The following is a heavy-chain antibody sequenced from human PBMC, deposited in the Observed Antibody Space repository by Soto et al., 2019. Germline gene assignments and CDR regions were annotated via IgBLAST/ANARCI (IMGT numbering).Heavy chain of an antibody. D-gene: IGHD3-9*01. CDR3: ATTCDSFFNDSPACNNYSQN. J-gene: IGHJ1*01. CDR2: VNAGNGDT. Sequence: GASVKVSCKASVDTFTNYAIHWGRQAPGRRLEWMGWVNAGNGDTSYSQRFQGRVTISRDTPASTVYMDLSSLRSEDTAVYYCATTCDSFFNDSPACNNYSQNRGHGTLVSV. CDR1: VDTFTNYA. V-gene: IGHV1-3*01.